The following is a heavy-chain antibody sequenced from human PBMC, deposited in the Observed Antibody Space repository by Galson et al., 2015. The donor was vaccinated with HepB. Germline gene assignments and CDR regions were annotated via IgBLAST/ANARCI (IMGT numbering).Heavy chain of an antibody. CDR3: AKSLGELLYSYYYGMDV. Sequence: SLRLSCAASGFTFSSYAMHWVRQAPGKGLEWVAVISYDGSNKYYADSVKGRFTISRDNSKNTLYLQMNSLRAEDTAVYYCAKSLGELLYSYYYGMDVWGQGTTVTVSS. CDR2: ISYDGSNK. J-gene: IGHJ6*02. D-gene: IGHD3-10*01. CDR1: GFTFSSYA. V-gene: IGHV3-30-3*02.